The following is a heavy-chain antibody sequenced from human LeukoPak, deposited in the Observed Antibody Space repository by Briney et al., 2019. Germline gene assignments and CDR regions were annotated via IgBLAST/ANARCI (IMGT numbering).Heavy chain of an antibody. CDR1: GFTFSSYA. Sequence: GGSLRLSCAASGFTFSSYAMSWVRQAPGKGLERVSAISGSGGSTCYADSVKGRFTISRDNSKNTLYLQMNSLRAEDTVVYYCAKDLVLDYYGSGSYNWYYFDYWGQGTLVTVSS. D-gene: IGHD3-10*01. CDR3: AKDLVLDYYGSGSYNWYYFDY. J-gene: IGHJ4*02. CDR2: ISGSGGST. V-gene: IGHV3-23*01.